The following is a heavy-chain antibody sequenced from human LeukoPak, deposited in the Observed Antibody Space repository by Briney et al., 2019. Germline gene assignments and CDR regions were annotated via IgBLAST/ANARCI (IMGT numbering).Heavy chain of an antibody. D-gene: IGHD3-16*01. J-gene: IGHJ4*02. CDR1: GGSISSYY. CDR3: ARTYYDYVWGTGYFDH. V-gene: IGHV4-59*08. Sequence: SETLSLTCTVSGGSISSYYWSWIRQPSGKELEWIGYIYHSGSTNNNPSLKSRVTISVDTSKNQFTLKLSSVTAADTAVYYCARTYYDYVWGTGYFDHWGQGTLVTVSS. CDR2: IYHSGST.